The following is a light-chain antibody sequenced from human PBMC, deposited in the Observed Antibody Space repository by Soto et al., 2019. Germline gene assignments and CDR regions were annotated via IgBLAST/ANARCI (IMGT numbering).Light chain of an antibody. CDR1: QAIYSY. Sequence: DIQLTQSPFFLSASVGDRVTISCRASQAIYSYLAWYQQKPGKAPKLLIFGASKLQCGVPSRFSGSGSGTEFTLTISSLQPEDFATYYCQQLNSHPRTFGQGTKLEIK. CDR3: QQLNSHPRT. CDR2: GAS. V-gene: IGKV1-9*01. J-gene: IGKJ2*01.